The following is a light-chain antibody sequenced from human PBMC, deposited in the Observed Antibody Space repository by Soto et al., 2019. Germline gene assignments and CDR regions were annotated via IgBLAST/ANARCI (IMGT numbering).Light chain of an antibody. V-gene: IGLV2-14*01. CDR2: EVT. Sequence: SALTQPASVSLCPGQSITISCTGTSSDVGGYNYVSWYQQHPGQAPKLMIYEVTNRPSGVSNRFSGSRSGNTASLTISGLQADDEADYYCSSYTSSNTLGVFGTGTKVTVL. CDR1: SSDVGGYNY. CDR3: SSYTSSNTLGV. J-gene: IGLJ1*01.